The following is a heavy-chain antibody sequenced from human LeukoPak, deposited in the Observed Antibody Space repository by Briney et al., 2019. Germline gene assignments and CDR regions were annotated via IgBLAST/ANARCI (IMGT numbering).Heavy chain of an antibody. CDR1: GFNFRSYG. CDR3: ARGPLLGNWFDP. Sequence: GGSLRLSCEASGFNFRSYGMDWVRQAPGKGLEWVSSISSSSSYIYYADSVKGRFTISRDNAKNSLYLQMNSLRAEGTAVYYCARGPLLGNWFDPWGQGTLVTVSS. V-gene: IGHV3-21*01. J-gene: IGHJ5*02. CDR2: ISSSSSYI. D-gene: IGHD2-15*01.